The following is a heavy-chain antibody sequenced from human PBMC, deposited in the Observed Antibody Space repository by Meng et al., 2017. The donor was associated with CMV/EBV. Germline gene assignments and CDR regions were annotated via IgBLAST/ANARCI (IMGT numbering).Heavy chain of an antibody. CDR2: IYYSGST. V-gene: IGHV4-31*02. J-gene: IGHJ6*02. CDR3: AARRALLWFGELYAGEMDV. D-gene: IGHD3-10*01. CDR1: SGGYY. Sequence: SGGYYWSWIRQHPGKGLEWIGSIYYSGSTYYNPSLKSRVTISVDTSKNQFSLKLSSVTAADTAVYYCAARRALLWFGELYAGEMDVWGQGTTVTVSS.